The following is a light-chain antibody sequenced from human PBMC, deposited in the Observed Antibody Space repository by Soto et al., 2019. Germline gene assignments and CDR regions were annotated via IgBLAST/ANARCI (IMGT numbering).Light chain of an antibody. J-gene: IGLJ1*01. Sequence: QSALTQPPSASGSPGQSVTISCTGTSSDVGGYNYVSWYQHHPGKAPKLMIYEVNKRPSGVPDRFSGSKSGNTASLTVSGLQAEDEGDYYCSSHAGSKRVFGTGTKLTVL. CDR1: SSDVGGYNY. CDR2: EVN. CDR3: SSHAGSKRV. V-gene: IGLV2-8*01.